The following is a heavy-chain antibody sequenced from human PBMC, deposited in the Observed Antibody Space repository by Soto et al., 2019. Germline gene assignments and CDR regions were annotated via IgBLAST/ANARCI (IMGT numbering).Heavy chain of an antibody. Sequence: QVQLQQSGPGLVKPSQTLSLPCTVSGGSISYEYYHWTWIRQAPGKGLEWIGYIHYSGSIIYNPSVKSRVTISVDTYKKQYSLQLSSVTAADTAVYFCAREDDGGDRDSYGLAVWGQGTTVTVSS. CDR3: AREDDGGDRDSYGLAV. CDR1: GGSISYEYYH. D-gene: IGHD2-21*02. CDR2: IHYSGSI. V-gene: IGHV4-30-4*08. J-gene: IGHJ6*02.